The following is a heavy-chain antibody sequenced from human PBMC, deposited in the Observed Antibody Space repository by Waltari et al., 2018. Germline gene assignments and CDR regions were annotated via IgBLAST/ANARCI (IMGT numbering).Heavy chain of an antibody. CDR3: AGHEWGLPGF. J-gene: IGHJ4*02. Sequence: QVQLQESGPGLVKPSETLSLTCGVSGYSITSGYGWAWFRQPPGKGLEGIESIHYTGDTQYVASVKSGVTISADKSKKEVSLGLTSVTAADTAVYYCAGHEWGLPGFWGQGTLVTVSS. V-gene: IGHV4-38-2*01. D-gene: IGHD1-26*01. CDR2: IHYTGDT. CDR1: GYSITSGYG.